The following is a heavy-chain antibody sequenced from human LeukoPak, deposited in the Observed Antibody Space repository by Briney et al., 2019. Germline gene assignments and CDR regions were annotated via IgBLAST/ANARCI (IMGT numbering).Heavy chain of an antibody. CDR3: AKEMTTVTTIDY. Sequence: GGSLRLSCAASGFTFSTYAMTWVRQAPGKGLEWVSSITGSGDGTSAADSVTGRFSISRDNSKNTLYLQMNSLRAEDTAVYYCAKEMTTVTTIDYWGQGTLVTVSS. V-gene: IGHV3-23*01. CDR2: ITGSGDGT. CDR1: GFTFSTYA. D-gene: IGHD4-11*01. J-gene: IGHJ4*02.